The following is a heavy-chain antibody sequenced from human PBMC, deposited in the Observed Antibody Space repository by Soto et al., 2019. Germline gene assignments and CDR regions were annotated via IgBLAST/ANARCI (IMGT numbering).Heavy chain of an antibody. V-gene: IGHV4-59*01. CDR1: GGSISDYY. Sequence: PSETLSLTCTVSGGSISDYYWSWIRQPPGKGLEWIGYIYYSGTTKYNYNPSLKSRVNISVDTSKNQFSLRLSSMTAADTAEYYCGRRWLGVVGIDYWGQGTLVTVSS. J-gene: IGHJ4*02. D-gene: IGHD3-3*01. CDR3: GRRWLGVVGIDY. CDR2: IYYSGTTKY.